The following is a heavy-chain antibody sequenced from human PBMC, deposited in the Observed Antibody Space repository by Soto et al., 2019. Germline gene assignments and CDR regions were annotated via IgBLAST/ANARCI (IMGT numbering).Heavy chain of an antibody. V-gene: IGHV1-18*01. Sequence: VASVKVSCKASGYTFTSYGISWVRQAPGQGLEWMGWISAYNGNTNYAQKLQGRVTMTTDTSTSTAYMELRSLRSDDTAVYYCARIIDCSGGSCYLNWFDPWGQGTLVTVSS. CDR3: ARIIDCSGGSCYLNWFDP. J-gene: IGHJ5*02. D-gene: IGHD2-15*01. CDR2: ISAYNGNT. CDR1: GYTFTSYG.